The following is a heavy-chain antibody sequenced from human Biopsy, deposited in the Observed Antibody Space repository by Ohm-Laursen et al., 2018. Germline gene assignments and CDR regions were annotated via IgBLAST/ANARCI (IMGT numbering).Heavy chain of an antibody. V-gene: IGHV4-59*08. CDR1: GGSISSYY. CDR2: IYYTGST. Sequence: SETLSLTCTVSGGSISSYYWSWIRQPPGKGLEWVGYIYYTGSTNYNPSFKSQFTISVDTSMNHLSLRLTSVTAADTAVYYCARHAPSYSGSYWRYFDLWGRGTLVTVSS. J-gene: IGHJ2*01. D-gene: IGHD1-26*01. CDR3: ARHAPSYSGSYWRYFDL.